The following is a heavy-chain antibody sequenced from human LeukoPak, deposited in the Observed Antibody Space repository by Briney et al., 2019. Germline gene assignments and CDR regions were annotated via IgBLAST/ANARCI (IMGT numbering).Heavy chain of an antibody. CDR2: INPNSGGT. D-gene: IGHD5-24*01. CDR1: GYTFTGYY. Sequence: GASVKVSCKASGYTFTGYYMHWVRQAPGQGLEWMGWINPNSGGTNYAQKFQGRVTMTRDTSISTAHMELSRPRSDDTAVYYCARAPSLWLQLPGWGQGTLVTVSS. CDR3: ARAPSLWLQLPG. V-gene: IGHV1-2*02. J-gene: IGHJ4*02.